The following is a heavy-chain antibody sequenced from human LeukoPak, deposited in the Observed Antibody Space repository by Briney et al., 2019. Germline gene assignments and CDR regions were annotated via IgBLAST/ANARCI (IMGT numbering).Heavy chain of an antibody. J-gene: IGHJ5*02. CDR3: ARDMHYDSSGENWFDP. Sequence: SETLSLTCTVSGGSISSSNYYWGWIRQPPGKGPEGIGSMYHSGSTYYNPPLKSRLTISVDTSKNQFSLKLSSVTAADTAVYYCARDMHYDSSGENWFDPWGQGTLVTVSS. V-gene: IGHV4-39*07. CDR2: MYHSGST. CDR1: GGSISSSNYY. D-gene: IGHD3-22*01.